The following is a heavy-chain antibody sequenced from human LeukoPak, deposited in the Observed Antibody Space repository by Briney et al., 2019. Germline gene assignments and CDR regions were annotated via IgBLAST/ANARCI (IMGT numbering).Heavy chain of an antibody. V-gene: IGHV3-23*01. CDR1: GFTFSSYA. CDR3: ARDRRQQLVYYYGMDV. J-gene: IGHJ6*02. CDR2: ISGSGGST. D-gene: IGHD6-13*01. Sequence: PGGSLRLSCAASGFTFSSYAMSWVRQAPGKGLEWVSAISGSGGSTYYADSVKGRFTISRDNSKNTLYLQMNSLRAEDTAVYYCARDRRQQLVYYYGMDVWGQGTTVTVSS.